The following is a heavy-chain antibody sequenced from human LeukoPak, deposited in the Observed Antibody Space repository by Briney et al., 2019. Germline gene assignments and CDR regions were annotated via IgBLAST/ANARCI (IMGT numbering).Heavy chain of an antibody. CDR1: GFTFSKFG. J-gene: IGHJ4*02. CDR2: ISSDGSHK. CDR3: AREHSGTTASDY. V-gene: IGHV3-30*04. D-gene: IGHD1-1*01. Sequence: PGGSLRLSCAASGFTFSKFGVHWVRQAPGKGLEWVAVISSDGSHKYYADSVKGRFTISRDNAKNTLYLQMNSLRAEDTAVYYCAREHSGTTASDYWGQGTLVTVSS.